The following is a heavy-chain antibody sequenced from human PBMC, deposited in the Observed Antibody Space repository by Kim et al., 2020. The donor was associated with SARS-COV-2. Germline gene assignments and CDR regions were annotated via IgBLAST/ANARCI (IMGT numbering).Heavy chain of an antibody. D-gene: IGHD3-22*01. CDR2: INHSGST. CDR1: GGSFSGYY. Sequence: SETLSLTCAVYGGSFSGYYWSWIRQPPGKGLEWIGEINHSGSTNYNPSLKSRVTISVDTSKNQFSLKLSSVTAADTAVYYCARGPKSYYYDSSGRNFDYWGQGTLVTVSS. CDR3: ARGPKSYYYDSSGRNFDY. V-gene: IGHV4-34*01. J-gene: IGHJ4*02.